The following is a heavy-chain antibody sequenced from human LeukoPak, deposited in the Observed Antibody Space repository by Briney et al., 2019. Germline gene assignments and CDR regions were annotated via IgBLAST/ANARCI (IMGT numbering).Heavy chain of an antibody. Sequence: GGSLRLSCAASGFTFSTYWMNWVRQAPGKGLEWVANIKEDGSEKDYVDSVKGRFTISRDNAKNSLYLQMNSLRAEDTAVYYCARGGSYLSAFDIWGQGTMVTVSS. CDR1: GFTFSTYW. D-gene: IGHD1-26*01. V-gene: IGHV3-7*04. CDR3: ARGGSYLSAFDI. CDR2: IKEDGSEK. J-gene: IGHJ3*02.